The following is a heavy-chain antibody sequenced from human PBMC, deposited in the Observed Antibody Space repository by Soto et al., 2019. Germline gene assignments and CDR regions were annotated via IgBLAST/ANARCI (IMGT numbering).Heavy chain of an antibody. V-gene: IGHV3-30-3*01. CDR2: ISYDGSNQ. Sequence: LRLSCAASGFTFSSYAMHWVRQAPGKGLEWVAVISYDGSNQYYADSVKGRFTISRDNSKNTLYLQMNSLRAEDTAVYYCARDWSRWDYWGQGTLVTVS. CDR3: ARDWSRWDY. D-gene: IGHD2-15*01. J-gene: IGHJ4*02. CDR1: GFTFSSYA.